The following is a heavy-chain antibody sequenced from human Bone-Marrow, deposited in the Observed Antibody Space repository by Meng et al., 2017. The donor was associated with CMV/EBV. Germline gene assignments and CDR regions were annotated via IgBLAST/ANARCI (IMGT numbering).Heavy chain of an antibody. CDR2: ISAYNGNT. J-gene: IGHJ4*02. D-gene: IGHD2-2*01. Sequence: ASVKVSCKASGYTFTSYGISWVRQAPGQGLEWMGWISAYNGNTNYAQKFQGRVTITTDESTSTAYMELSSLRSEDTAVYYCARVSTSYTIHEVVVVVPPDYWGQGTLVTVSS. CDR3: ARVSTSYTIHEVVVVVPPDY. V-gene: IGHV1-18*01. CDR1: GYTFTSYG.